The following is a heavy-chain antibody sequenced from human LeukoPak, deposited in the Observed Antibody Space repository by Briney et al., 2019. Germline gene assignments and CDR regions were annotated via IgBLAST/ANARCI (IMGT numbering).Heavy chain of an antibody. CDR3: ARGDATMGAFDY. D-gene: IGHD5-18*01. V-gene: IGHV5-51*01. CDR2: IYPGDSDT. CDR1: GYSFTTYW. Sequence: GESLKISCKGSGYSFTTYWIGWLRQMPGKGLEWMGIIYPGDSDTRYSPSFQGQVTISADNSISTAYLQWSSLKASDTAVYYCARGDATMGAFDYWGQGTLVTVSS. J-gene: IGHJ4*02.